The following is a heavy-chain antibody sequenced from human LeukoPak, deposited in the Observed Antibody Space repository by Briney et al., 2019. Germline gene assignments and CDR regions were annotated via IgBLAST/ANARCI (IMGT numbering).Heavy chain of an antibody. J-gene: IGHJ4*02. CDR2: INHSGST. D-gene: IGHD3-10*01. CDR1: GGSFSGYY. CDR3: ARAQLLWSTGGVSDY. V-gene: IGHV4-34*01. Sequence: PSETLSLTCAVDGGSFSGYYWSWIRQPPGKGLEWIGEINHSGSTNYNPSLKSRVTIPVDTSKNQFSLKLSSVTAADTAVYYCARAQLLWSTGGVSDYWGQGTLVTVSS.